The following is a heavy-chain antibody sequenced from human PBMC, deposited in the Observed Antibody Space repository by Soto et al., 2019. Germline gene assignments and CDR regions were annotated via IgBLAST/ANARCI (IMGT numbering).Heavy chain of an antibody. J-gene: IGHJ5*02. CDR1: VYTFTSYV. CDR2: MNPNSGNT. D-gene: IGHD1-7*01. V-gene: IGHV1-8*01. CDR3: ARERTGTTSNWFDP. Sequence: VQLVQSGAEVKKPGASVKVSCKASVYTFTSYVINWVRQTTGHGLEWMGWMNPNSGNTVYAQKFQGRVTMTRDTSISTAYMELSSLRSEDTAVYYCARERTGTTSNWFDPWGQGTLVTVSS.